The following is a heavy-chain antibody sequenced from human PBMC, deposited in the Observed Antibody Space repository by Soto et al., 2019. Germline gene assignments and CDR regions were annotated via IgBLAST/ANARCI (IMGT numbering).Heavy chain of an antibody. V-gene: IGHV1-24*01. J-gene: IGHJ5*02. Sequence: SVKVSCKVSGYTLTELSMHWVRQAPGKGLEWMGGFDPEDGETIYAQKFQGRVTMTEDTSTDTAYMELSSLRSEDTAVYYCATVPLTIFGVVPLFDPWGQGTLVTVSS. CDR2: FDPEDGET. CDR1: GYTLTELS. CDR3: ATVPLTIFGVVPLFDP. D-gene: IGHD3-3*01.